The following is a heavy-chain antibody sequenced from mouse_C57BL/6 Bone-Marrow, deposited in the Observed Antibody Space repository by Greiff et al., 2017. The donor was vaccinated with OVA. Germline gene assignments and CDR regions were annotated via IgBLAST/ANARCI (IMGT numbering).Heavy chain of an antibody. CDR3: ARATTVVATGDY. J-gene: IGHJ4*01. CDR2: IDPSDSET. CDR1: GYTFTSYW. Sequence: VQLQQPGAELVRPGSSVKLSCKASGYTFTSYWMHWVKQRPIQGLEWIGNIDPSDSETHYNQKFKDKATLTVDKSSSTAYMQLSSLTSEDSAVYYCARATTVVATGDYWGQGTSVTVSS. V-gene: IGHV1-52*01. D-gene: IGHD1-1*01.